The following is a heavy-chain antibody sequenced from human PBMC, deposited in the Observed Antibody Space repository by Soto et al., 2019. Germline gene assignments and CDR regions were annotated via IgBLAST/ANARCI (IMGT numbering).Heavy chain of an antibody. CDR3: ARESEDLTSNFDY. CDR2: ISGTTNYI. CDR1: GFIFTRYS. V-gene: IGHV3-21*06. Sequence: LGGSLRLSCAASGFIFTRYSMNWVRQAPGKGLEWVSSISGTTNYIYYGDSMKGRFTISRDNAKNSLYLEMNSLRAEDTAVYYCARESEDLTSNFDYWGQGTLVTVSS. J-gene: IGHJ4*02.